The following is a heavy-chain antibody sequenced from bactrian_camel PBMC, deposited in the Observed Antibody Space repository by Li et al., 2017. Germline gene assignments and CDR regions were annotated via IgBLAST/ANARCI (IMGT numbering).Heavy chain of an antibody. CDR1: GYTTSSNC. V-gene: IGHV3S25*01. D-gene: IGHD3*01. J-gene: IGHJ4*01. CDR2: ITSGVGTT. CDR3: AAAKGLPDLLRGGYLSARSYNY. Sequence: QLVESGGGSVQAGGSLRLSCAASGYTTSSNCMGWFRQAPGKGLEWVSRITSGVGTTWYDDSVKGRFAISRDNAKNTLYLQLNSLKPEDTAIYYCAAAKGLPDLLRGGYLSARSYNYWGRGTQVTVS.